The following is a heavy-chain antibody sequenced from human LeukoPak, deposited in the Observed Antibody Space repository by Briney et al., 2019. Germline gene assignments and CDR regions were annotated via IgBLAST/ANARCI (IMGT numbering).Heavy chain of an antibody. J-gene: IGHJ4*02. Sequence: PAGSLTLSCSASGFTFSNHIMHWVRQAPGKGLEYVSIISHDGIITYYADSVKGRFIISRDNSKNTLYLQITSLRGEDTALYYCVRDSNNWGLDYWGQGTLVTVSS. V-gene: IGHV3-64D*06. CDR2: ISHDGIIT. CDR3: VRDSNNWGLDY. CDR1: GFTFSNHI. D-gene: IGHD1-1*01.